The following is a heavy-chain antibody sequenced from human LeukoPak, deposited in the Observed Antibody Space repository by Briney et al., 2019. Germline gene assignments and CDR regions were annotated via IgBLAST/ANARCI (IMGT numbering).Heavy chain of an antibody. D-gene: IGHD3-10*01. Sequence: PSETLSLTCTVSGGSISSGDYYWSWIRQPPGKGLEWIGYIYYSGSTYYNPSLKSRVTISVDTSKNQFSLKLSSVTAADTAVYYCASSITMVRGVTKGGDFDYWGQGTLVTVSS. J-gene: IGHJ4*02. CDR1: GGSISSGDYY. CDR3: ASSITMVRGVTKGGDFDY. V-gene: IGHV4-30-4*01. CDR2: IYYSGST.